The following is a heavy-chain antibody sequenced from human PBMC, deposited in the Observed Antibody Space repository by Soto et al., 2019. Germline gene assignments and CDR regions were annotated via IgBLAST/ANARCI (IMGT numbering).Heavy chain of an antibody. CDR2: ISGSGGST. CDR1: GFTFSSYA. CDR3: AKDGGFSSSPSYFHY. J-gene: IGHJ4*02. Sequence: EVQLLESGGGLVQPGGSLRLSCAASGFTFSSYAMSWVRQAPGKGLEWVSTISGSGGSTYYADSVKGRFTISRDNSKNTLYLQVNSLRADDTAVYYCAKDGGFSSSPSYFHYWGQGTLVTVSS. D-gene: IGHD6-6*01. V-gene: IGHV3-23*01.